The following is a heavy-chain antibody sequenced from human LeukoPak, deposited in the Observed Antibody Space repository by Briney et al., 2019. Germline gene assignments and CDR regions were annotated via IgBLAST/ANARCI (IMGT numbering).Heavy chain of an antibody. V-gene: IGHV3-30*04. CDR2: ISYDGSNK. CDR3: ARVWRWLHSRLDY. Sequence: PGRSLRLSCAASGFTFSSYAMHWVRQAPGKGLEWVAVISYDGSNKYYADSVKGRFTISRDNSKNTLYLQMNSLRAEDTAVYYCARVWRWLHSRLDYWGQGTLVTVSS. D-gene: IGHD5-24*01. J-gene: IGHJ4*02. CDR1: GFTFSSYA.